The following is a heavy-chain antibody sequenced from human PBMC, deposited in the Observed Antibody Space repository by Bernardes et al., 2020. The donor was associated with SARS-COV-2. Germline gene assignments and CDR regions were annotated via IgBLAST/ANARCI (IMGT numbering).Heavy chain of an antibody. J-gene: IGHJ4*02. CDR3: ARGNTYYYDSSGYYPHYFDY. CDR1: GFTFSSYA. CDR2: ISYDGSNK. D-gene: IGHD3-22*01. V-gene: IGHV3-30-3*01. Sequence: GGSLRLSCAASGFTFSSYAMHWVRQAPGKGLEWVAVISYDGSNKYYADSVNGRFTISRDNSKNTLYLQMNSLRAEDTAVYYCARGNTYYYDSSGYYPHYFDYWGQGTLVTVSS.